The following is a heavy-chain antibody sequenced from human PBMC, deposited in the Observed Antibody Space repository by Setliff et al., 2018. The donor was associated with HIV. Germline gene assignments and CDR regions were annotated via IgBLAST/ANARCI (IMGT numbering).Heavy chain of an antibody. J-gene: IGHJ6*03. CDR2: VHANGDT. V-gene: IGHV4-61*02. CDR1: GDSISRGAYY. D-gene: IGHD2-21*01. CDR3: ARDLRVRYYYYYMDV. Sequence: SETLSLTCTVSGDSISRGAYYWSWIRQPAEKGLEWIGRVHANGDTSYNPSLRSRVIISLDTAKNQFSLTLVSVTAADTALYYCARDLRVRYYYYYMDVWGKGTTVTVSS.